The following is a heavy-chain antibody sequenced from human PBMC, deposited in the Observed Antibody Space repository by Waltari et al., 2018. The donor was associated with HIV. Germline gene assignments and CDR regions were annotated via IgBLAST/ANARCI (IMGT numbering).Heavy chain of an antibody. CDR3: ARDRGGLRQPLDY. J-gene: IGHJ4*02. V-gene: IGHV3-33*01. CDR2: IWFDGSKK. CDR1: GFTFSSFG. D-gene: IGHD3-16*01. Sequence: QVQLVESGGGVFQPGRSLRLSCAASGFTFSSFGLHWVRQAPGKGLEWLSVIWFDGSKKVYADSVKGRFTISRDNSKNIVHLQMNSLRAEDTALYYCARDRGGLRQPLDYWGQGTLVTVSS.